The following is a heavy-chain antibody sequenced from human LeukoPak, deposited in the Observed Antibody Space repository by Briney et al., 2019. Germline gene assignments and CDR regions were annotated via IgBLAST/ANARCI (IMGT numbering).Heavy chain of an antibody. D-gene: IGHD3-22*01. CDR2: IYYSGST. J-gene: IGHJ4*02. Sequence: SETLSLTCTVSGGSISSYYWSWIRQPPGKGLEWIGYIYYSGSTNYNPSLKSRVTISVDTSKNQFSLKLSSVTAADTAVYYCAREYYYDSSGYTIDYWGQGTLVTVSS. V-gene: IGHV4-59*01. CDR3: AREYYYDSSGYTIDY. CDR1: GGSISSYY.